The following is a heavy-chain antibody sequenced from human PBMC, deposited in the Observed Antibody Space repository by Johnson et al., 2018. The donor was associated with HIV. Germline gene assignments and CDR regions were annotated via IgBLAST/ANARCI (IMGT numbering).Heavy chain of an antibody. V-gene: IGHV3-30*04. CDR2: IYYDGSNK. D-gene: IGHD2/OR15-2a*01. Sequence: QVQLVEFGGGVVQPGRSLRLSCAASGFTFSSYAMHWVRQAPGKGLEWVAVIYYDGSNKYYADSVTGRFTISRDNSKNTLYLQMNSLRADDTAVYYCARGINSQSWAFDIWGQGTMVTVSS. J-gene: IGHJ3*02. CDR1: GFTFSSYA. CDR3: ARGINSQSWAFDI.